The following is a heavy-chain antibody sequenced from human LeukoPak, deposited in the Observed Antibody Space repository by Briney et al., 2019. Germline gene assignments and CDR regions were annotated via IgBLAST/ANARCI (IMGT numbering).Heavy chain of an antibody. Sequence: GGSLRLSCAASGFSFSSYGMHWVRQAPGKGPEWVAFIRYDGSITYYADSVKGRFTISRDNSKNTLYLQMNSLRAEDTAVYYCATSCGGDCYSPDYWGQGTLVTVSS. CDR1: GFSFSSYG. CDR2: IRYDGSIT. V-gene: IGHV3-30*02. CDR3: ATSCGGDCYSPDY. D-gene: IGHD2-21*01. J-gene: IGHJ4*02.